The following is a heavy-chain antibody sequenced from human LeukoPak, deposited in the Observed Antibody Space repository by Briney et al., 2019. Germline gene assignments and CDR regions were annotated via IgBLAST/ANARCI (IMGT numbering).Heavy chain of an antibody. J-gene: IGHJ4*02. V-gene: IGHV4-34*01. Sequence: PSETLSLTCAVYGGSFSGYYWSWIRQPPGKGLEWIGEINHSGSTNYNPSLKSRVTMSVDTSKNQFSLKLSSVTAADTAVYYCAGSGYSYGNTFDYWGQGTLVTVSS. D-gene: IGHD5-18*01. CDR1: GGSFSGYY. CDR3: AGSGYSYGNTFDY. CDR2: INHSGST.